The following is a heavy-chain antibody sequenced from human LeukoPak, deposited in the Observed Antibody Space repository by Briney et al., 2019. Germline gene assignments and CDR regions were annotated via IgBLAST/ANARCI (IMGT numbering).Heavy chain of an antibody. D-gene: IGHD2-21*01. CDR3: ARRGLLKHPDAFDI. CDR2: ISSGATYT. Sequence: GGSLRLSCALSGFTFSAYSMICVPHAPGEGLECVSSISSGATYTYYADSVKCRFTVSRDNAKSSLYLQMNSLRAEDTAVYYCARRGLLKHPDAFDIWNQGTMVTVSS. CDR1: GFTFSAYS. V-gene: IGHV3-21*01. J-gene: IGHJ3*02.